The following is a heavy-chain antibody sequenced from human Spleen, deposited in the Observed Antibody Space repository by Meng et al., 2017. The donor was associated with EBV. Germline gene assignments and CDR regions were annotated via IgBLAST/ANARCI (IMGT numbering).Heavy chain of an antibody. Sequence: QAQVVQVGAEVKRPGSSVKVACQHSGGPFSSDAISWVRQAPGQGLEWLGGLIPMFGAPNYAQKFQGRVTITADESTSTHYMELSSLRSEDTAVYYCASESGRGYTPDYWGQGTLVTVSS. J-gene: IGHJ4*02. CDR1: GGPFSSDA. D-gene: IGHD3-10*01. V-gene: IGHV1-69*12. CDR2: LIPMFGAP. CDR3: ASESGRGYTPDY.